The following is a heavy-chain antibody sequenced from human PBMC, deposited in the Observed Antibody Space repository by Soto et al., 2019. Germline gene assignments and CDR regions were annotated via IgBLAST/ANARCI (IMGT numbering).Heavy chain of an antibody. D-gene: IGHD2-2*01. CDR1: GGSISGYY. Sequence: SETLSLTCTVSGGSISGYYWTWIRQADGKGLEWIGRIYHSGTTNYNPSLTSRVTMSVDTARNQFFLKLSSVTAADTAVYYCEKEGSSLSNRPLDYWGQGTPVTVSS. CDR3: EKEGSSLSNRPLDY. J-gene: IGHJ4*02. CDR2: IYHSGTT. V-gene: IGHV4-4*07.